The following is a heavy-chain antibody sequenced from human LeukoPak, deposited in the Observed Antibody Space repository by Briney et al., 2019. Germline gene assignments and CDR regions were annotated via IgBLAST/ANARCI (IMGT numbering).Heavy chain of an antibody. CDR1: GYSISSGYY. D-gene: IGHD1-26*01. CDR2: IYHSGST. J-gene: IGHJ4*02. CDR3: ARLTGGSFVFDY. Sequence: PSETLSLXCAVSGYSISSGYYWGWIQQPPGKGLAWIGSIYHSGSTYYNPSLKSRVTISVDTSKNQFSLKLSSVTAADTAVYYCARLTGGSFVFDYWGQGTLVTVSS. V-gene: IGHV4-38-2*01.